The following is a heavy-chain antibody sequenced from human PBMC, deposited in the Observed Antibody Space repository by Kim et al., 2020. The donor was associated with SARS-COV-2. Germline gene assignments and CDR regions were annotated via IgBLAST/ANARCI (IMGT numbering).Heavy chain of an antibody. D-gene: IGHD1-1*01. J-gene: IGHJ4*01. Sequence: QKFQGKSTITRDTSAGTAFMELRSLTSEDTAIYYCARDGTTRNGGYYFDYWGQGALVTVSS. CDR3: ARDGTTRNGGYYFDY. V-gene: IGHV1-3*01.